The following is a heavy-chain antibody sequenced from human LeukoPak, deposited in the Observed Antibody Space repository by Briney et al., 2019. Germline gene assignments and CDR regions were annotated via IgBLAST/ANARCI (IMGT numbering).Heavy chain of an antibody. CDR2: IYHSGST. CDR3: ARDLPYYDILTGYFYYYYYMDV. V-gene: IGHV4-38-2*02. J-gene: IGHJ6*03. Sequence: SETLSLTCTVSGYSISSGYYWGWIRQPPGKGLEWIGSIYHSGSTYYNPSLKSRVNISVDTPKNQFSLKLSSVTAADTAVYYCARDLPYYDILTGYFYYYYYMDVWGKGTTVTVSS. CDR1: GYSISSGYY. D-gene: IGHD3-9*01.